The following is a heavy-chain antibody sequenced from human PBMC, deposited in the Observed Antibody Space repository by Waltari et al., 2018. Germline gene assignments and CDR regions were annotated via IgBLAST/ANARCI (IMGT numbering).Heavy chain of an antibody. V-gene: IGHV3-33*01. J-gene: IGHJ3*01. CDR1: GFSFRSYA. Sequence: QAQLVESGGGVVQPGTSLRLPCAASGFSFRSYAMHWVRQAPGKGLGWVAVIWHDAIITYYADSVRGRFTISRDNARQTLYLQMNSLRGDDTASYFCARVTTPHYDSTGAQDALGVWGQGTRVTVS. CDR2: IWHDAIIT. CDR3: ARVTTPHYDSTGAQDALGV. D-gene: IGHD2-8*02.